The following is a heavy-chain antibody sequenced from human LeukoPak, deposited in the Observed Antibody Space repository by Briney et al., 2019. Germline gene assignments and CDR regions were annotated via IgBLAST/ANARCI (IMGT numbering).Heavy chain of an antibody. Sequence: PGGSLRLSCAASGFTFSNYWMHWVRQAPGKGRVWVSRINSDGSSTTYADSVKGRFPPSRDNAQNTLYLQMHSLRAEDTAVYYCARDPHGYWWFDPWGQGTLVTVSS. CDR3: ARDPHGYWWFDP. J-gene: IGHJ5*02. CDR1: GFTFSNYW. D-gene: IGHD5-18*01. CDR2: INSDGSST. V-gene: IGHV3-74*03.